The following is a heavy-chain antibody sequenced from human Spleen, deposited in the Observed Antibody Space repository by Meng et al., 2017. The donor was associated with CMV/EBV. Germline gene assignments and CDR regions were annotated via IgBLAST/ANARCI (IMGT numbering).Heavy chain of an antibody. Sequence: SQTLSLTCAPYGGSFSGHYWSLIRQPPGKGLEWIGEINHSGSTNYNPSLKSRVTISVDASKNQFSLKLTSVTAADTAVYYCAGDYYYKSDAFDIWGQGTMVTVSS. CDR1: GGSFSGHY. CDR2: INHSGST. D-gene: IGHD3-22*01. J-gene: IGHJ3*02. V-gene: IGHV4-34*01. CDR3: AGDYYYKSDAFDI.